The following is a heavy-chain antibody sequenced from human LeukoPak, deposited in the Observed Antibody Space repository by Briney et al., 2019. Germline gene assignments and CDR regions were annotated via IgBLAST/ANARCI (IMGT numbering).Heavy chain of an antibody. CDR2: ISACNGNT. D-gene: IGHD3-10*01. Sequence: ASVKVSCKASGYTFTSYGISWVRQAPGQGLEWMGWISACNGNTNYAQKLQGRVTMTTDTSTSTAYMELRSLRSDDTAVYYCARDRGYGSGSYPPLNWFDPWGQGTLVTVSS. CDR3: ARDRGYGSGSYPPLNWFDP. J-gene: IGHJ5*02. CDR1: GYTFTSYG. V-gene: IGHV1-18*04.